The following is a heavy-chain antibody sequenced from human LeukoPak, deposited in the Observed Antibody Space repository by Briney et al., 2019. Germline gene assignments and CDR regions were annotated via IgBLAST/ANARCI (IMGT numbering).Heavy chain of an antibody. J-gene: IGHJ4*02. V-gene: IGHV3-21*01. Sequence: GGPLSLSCAASGFTFSDQSMNGVGRAPGKELEWVSSISSNSLHIFYADSVKGRFTISRDNAKNSLYLQMNNLRAEDTAVYYCERDLGIVAAGKIWGQGTLVTVCS. CDR3: ERDLGIVAAGKI. CDR2: ISSNSLHI. D-gene: IGHD6-13*01. CDR1: GFTFSDQS.